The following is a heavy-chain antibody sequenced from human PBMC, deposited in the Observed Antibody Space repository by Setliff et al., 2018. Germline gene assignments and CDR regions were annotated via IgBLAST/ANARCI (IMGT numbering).Heavy chain of an antibody. CDR2: IYHNGNT. CDR3: ASPRRDDLDTPFDAFDL. V-gene: IGHV4-4*08. J-gene: IGHJ3*01. CDR1: GGSISPYF. D-gene: IGHD1-1*01. Sequence: SETLSLTCTVSGGSISPYFWSWIRQPPGKGLEWIGYIYHNGNTNFNPSLKTRVTMSVDTSKNQFALRLRSVTAADTAVYYCASPRRDDLDTPFDAFDLWGQGTKVTVSS.